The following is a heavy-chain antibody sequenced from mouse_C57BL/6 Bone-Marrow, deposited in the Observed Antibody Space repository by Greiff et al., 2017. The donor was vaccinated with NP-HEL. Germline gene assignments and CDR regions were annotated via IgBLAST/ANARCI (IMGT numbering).Heavy chain of an antibody. V-gene: IGHV14-1*01. D-gene: IGHD1-1*01. CDR3: TLITTVVATGDY. CDR1: GFNIKDYY. Sequence: VHVKQSGAELVRPGASVKLSCTASGFNIKDYYMHWVKQRPEQGLEWIGRIDPEDGDTEYAPKFQGKATMTADTSSNTAYLQLSSLTSEDTAVYYCTLITTVVATGDYWGQGTTLTVSS. J-gene: IGHJ2*01. CDR2: IDPEDGDT.